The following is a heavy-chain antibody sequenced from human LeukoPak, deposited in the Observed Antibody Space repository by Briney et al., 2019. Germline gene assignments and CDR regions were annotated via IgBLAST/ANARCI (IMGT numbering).Heavy chain of an antibody. V-gene: IGHV4-30-4*08. D-gene: IGHD5-18*01. Sequence: PSETLSLTCTVSGGSISSGGYYWSWIRQHPGKGLEWVGYIYYSGSTYYNPSLKSRVTISVDTSKNQFSRKLSSVTAADTAVYYCARAFGGYSYGGNDYWGQGTLVTVSS. CDR1: GGSISSGGYY. CDR2: IYYSGST. J-gene: IGHJ4*02. CDR3: ARAFGGYSYGGNDY.